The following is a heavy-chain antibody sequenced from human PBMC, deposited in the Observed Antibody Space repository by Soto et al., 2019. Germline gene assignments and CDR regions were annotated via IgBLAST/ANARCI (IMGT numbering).Heavy chain of an antibody. CDR2: ISTCSGNT. J-gene: IGHJ5*02. Sequence: QVQLVQSGVEVKTPGASVKVSCQASGYTFTTYEISWVRQAPGQGLEWMGWISTCSGNTDYVHQFQGRVTMTRDTSMTTAYLELSSLRSEDTAVYYCARDGGPLLGDHGFDAWGQGTTVTVSS. V-gene: IGHV1-8*02. CDR3: ARDGGPLLGDHGFDA. CDR1: GYTFTTYE. D-gene: IGHD4-17*01.